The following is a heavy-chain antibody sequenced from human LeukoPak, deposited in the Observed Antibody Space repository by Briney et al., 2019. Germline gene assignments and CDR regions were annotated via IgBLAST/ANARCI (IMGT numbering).Heavy chain of an antibody. D-gene: IGHD2-15*01. J-gene: IGHJ4*02. CDR1: GFTFSSYA. Sequence: GVSLRRSCAASGFTFSSYAMSRVRQAPGKGLEWVSVISGSGDSTYYADSVKGRFTISRDNSKNTLYLQMNSLRAEDTAVYFCAKRGSSVNATPRDYFDYWGQGNLVTVSS. CDR2: ISGSGDST. CDR3: AKRGSSVNATPRDYFDY. V-gene: IGHV3-23*01.